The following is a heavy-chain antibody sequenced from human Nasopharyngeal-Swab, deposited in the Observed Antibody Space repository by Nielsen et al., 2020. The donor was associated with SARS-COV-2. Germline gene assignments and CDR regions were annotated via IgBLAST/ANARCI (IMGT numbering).Heavy chain of an antibody. CDR3: ARAPRDYSNYGGYYYYYYYMDV. J-gene: IGHJ6*03. CDR2: INAGNGNT. CDR1: GYTFTSYA. D-gene: IGHD4-11*01. Sequence: ASVQVSCKASGYTFTSYAMHWVRQAPGQRLEWMGWINAGNGNTKYSQKFQGRVTITRDTSASTAYMELSSLRSEDTAVYYCARAPRDYSNYGGYYYYYYYMDVWGKGTTVTVSS. V-gene: IGHV1-3*01.